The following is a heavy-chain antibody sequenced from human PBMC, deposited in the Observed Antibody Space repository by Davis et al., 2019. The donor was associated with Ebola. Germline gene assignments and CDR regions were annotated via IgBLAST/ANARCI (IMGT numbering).Heavy chain of an antibody. CDR3: ARERRAYDILTGYDYYGMDV. V-gene: IGHV3-48*02. CDR1: GFTFSSYS. J-gene: IGHJ6*02. CDR2: ISSSSSTI. Sequence: SCAASGFTFSSYSMNWVRQAPGKGLEWVSSISSSSSTIYYADSVKGRFTISRDNAKNSLYLQMNSLRDEDTAVYYCARERRAYDILTGYDYYGMDVWGQGTTVTVSS. D-gene: IGHD3-9*01.